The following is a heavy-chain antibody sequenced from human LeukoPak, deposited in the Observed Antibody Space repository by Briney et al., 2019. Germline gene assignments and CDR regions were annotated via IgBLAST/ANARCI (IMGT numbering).Heavy chain of an antibody. CDR1: GFTFNMYT. V-gene: IGHV3-21*01. J-gene: IGHJ4*02. CDR2: ISSSTTYI. Sequence: GGSLRLSCAASGFTFNMYTMYWVRQAPGKGLEWVSSISSSTTYIYYADSVKGRFTISRDNVKNSLSLQVNSLRAEDTAVYYCARVDNYGGNPPDYWGQGTLVTVSS. D-gene: IGHD4-23*01. CDR3: ARVDNYGGNPPDY.